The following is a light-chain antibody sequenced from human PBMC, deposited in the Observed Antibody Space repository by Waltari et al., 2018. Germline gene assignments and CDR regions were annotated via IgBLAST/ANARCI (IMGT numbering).Light chain of an antibody. CDR3: QQHDNFPPYS. Sequence: DIQMTPSLPSLSASVGDRVTITCQASQDIGNFLNWYQQTPGKAPKLLIYDASNLETGVPSMFSGSGSATHFTFPISRLQPEDFATFYCQQHDNFPPYSFGQGTKLEI. V-gene: IGKV1-33*01. CDR2: DAS. CDR1: QDIGNF. J-gene: IGKJ2*03.